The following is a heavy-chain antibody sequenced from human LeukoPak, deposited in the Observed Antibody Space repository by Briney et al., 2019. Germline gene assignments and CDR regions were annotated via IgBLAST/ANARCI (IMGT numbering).Heavy chain of an antibody. CDR1: GGSISSYY. V-gene: IGHV4-59*01. Sequence: SQTLSLTCTVSGGSISSYYWSCIRQPPGKGLEWIGYIYYSGSTNYNPSLKSRVTISVDTSKNQFSLKLSSVTAADTAVYYCARDHDSSGYIDYWGQGTLVTVSS. D-gene: IGHD3-22*01. CDR3: ARDHDSSGYIDY. CDR2: IYYSGST. J-gene: IGHJ4*02.